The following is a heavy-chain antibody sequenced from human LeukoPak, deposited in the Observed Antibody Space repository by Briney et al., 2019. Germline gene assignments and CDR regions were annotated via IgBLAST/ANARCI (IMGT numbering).Heavy chain of an antibody. J-gene: IGHJ4*02. V-gene: IGHV3-7*01. CDR3: ARGSSFGSY. CDR2: IKQDDSEK. D-gene: IGHD6-6*01. CDR1: GFTFSSYW. Sequence: GGSLRLSCAASGFTFSSYWMHWVRQAPGKGLEWVANIKQDDSEKYYVDSVRGRFTISRDNAKNSLYLQMNSLEVEDTAVYYCARGSSFGSYWGQGTLVTVSS.